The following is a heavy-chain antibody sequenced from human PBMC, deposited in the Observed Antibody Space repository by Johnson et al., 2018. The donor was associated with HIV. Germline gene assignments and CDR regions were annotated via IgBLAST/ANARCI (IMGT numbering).Heavy chain of an antibody. V-gene: IGHV3-11*01. CDR1: GFTFSDYY. J-gene: IGHJ3*02. CDR2: ISSSGSTI. D-gene: IGHD1-26*01. Sequence: QVQLVESGGSVVQPGRSLRLSCAASGFTFSDYYMSWIRQAPGKGLEWVSYISSSGSTIYYADSVKGRFTISRDNAKNSLYLQMNSLRAEDTAVYYCARERYTTGLYSGSYGAFDMWGQGTMVTVSS. CDR3: ARERYTTGLYSGSYGAFDM.